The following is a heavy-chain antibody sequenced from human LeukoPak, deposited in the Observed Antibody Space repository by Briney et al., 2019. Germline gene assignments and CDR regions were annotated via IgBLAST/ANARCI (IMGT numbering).Heavy chain of an antibody. CDR1: LYTFTSYD. Sequence: AAVKVSCKASLYTFTSYDINCVRHATGQGLEWMGWMNPNSGNTGYAQKFQGRVTMTRNTSISTAYMELSSLRSEDTAVYYCARVTMVRGVHGYYFDYWGQGTLVTVSS. D-gene: IGHD3-10*01. V-gene: IGHV1-8*01. J-gene: IGHJ4*02. CDR3: ARVTMVRGVHGYYFDY. CDR2: MNPNSGNT.